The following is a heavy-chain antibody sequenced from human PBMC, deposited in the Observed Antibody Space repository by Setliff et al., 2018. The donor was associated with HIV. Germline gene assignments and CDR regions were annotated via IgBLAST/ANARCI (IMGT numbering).Heavy chain of an antibody. CDR2: ISIGSGGAI. CDR1: GFSFGSYW. V-gene: IGHV3-21*01. J-gene: IGHJ4*02. CDR3: ARDWRHGYDLNFDY. Sequence: GGSLRLSCAASGFSFGSYWMSWVRQAPGRGLEWVSSISIGSGGAIDYADSVQGRFTISRDNSKNSLYLQMNSLRVEDTAIYYCARDWRHGYDLNFDYWGQGTLVTVSS. D-gene: IGHD5-12*01.